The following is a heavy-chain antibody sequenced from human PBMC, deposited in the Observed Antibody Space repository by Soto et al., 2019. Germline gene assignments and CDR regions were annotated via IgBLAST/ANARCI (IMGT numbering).Heavy chain of an antibody. Sequence: GGSLRLSCAASVFTFISYGMHWVRQAPGKGLEWVAVISYDGSNKYYADSVKGRFTISRDNSKNTLYLQMNSLRAEDTAVYYCAKPITIFDYYYYGMDVWGQGTTVTVSS. V-gene: IGHV3-30*18. CDR1: VFTFISYG. J-gene: IGHJ6*02. CDR2: ISYDGSNK. CDR3: AKPITIFDYYYYGMDV. D-gene: IGHD3-3*01.